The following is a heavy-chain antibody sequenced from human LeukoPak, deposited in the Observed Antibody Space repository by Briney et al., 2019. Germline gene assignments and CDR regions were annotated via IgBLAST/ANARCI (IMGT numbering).Heavy chain of an antibody. D-gene: IGHD6-13*01. CDR3: ATIAARDAFDI. J-gene: IGHJ3*02. CDR1: GFTFSSYG. V-gene: IGHV3-33*01. CDR2: IWYDGSNK. Sequence: GDSLRLSCAASGFTFSSYGMHWVRQAPGKGLEWVAVIWYDGSNKYYADSVKGRFTISRDNSKNTLYLQMNSLRAEDTAVYYCATIAARDAFDIWGQGTMVTVSS.